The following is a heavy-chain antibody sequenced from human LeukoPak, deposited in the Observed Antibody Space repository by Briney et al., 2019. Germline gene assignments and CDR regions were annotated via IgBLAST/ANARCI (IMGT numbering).Heavy chain of an antibody. J-gene: IGHJ4*01. D-gene: IGHD3-9*01. CDR3: AGGYTFGWFYFEY. CDR2: ISSSSSYI. Sequence: PGGSLRLSCAASGFTFSSYSMNWVRQAPGKGLEWVSSISSSSSYIYYADSVKGRLTISRDNSKNTAFLQLNTLGPEDTALYYCAGGYTFGWFYFEYWGHGTLVTVSS. V-gene: IGHV3-21*06. CDR1: GFTFSSYS.